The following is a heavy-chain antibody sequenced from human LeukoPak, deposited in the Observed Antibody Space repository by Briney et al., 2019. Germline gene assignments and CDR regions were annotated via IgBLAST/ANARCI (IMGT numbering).Heavy chain of an antibody. D-gene: IGHD6-13*01. V-gene: IGHV3-9*01. Sequence: GGSLRLSCAASGFTFDDYAMHWVRQAPGKGLEWVSGISWNSGSIGYADSVKGRFTNSRDNVKNSLYLQMNSLRAEDTALYYCAKANRYSKGAFDIWGQGTMVTVSS. J-gene: IGHJ3*02. CDR3: AKANRYSKGAFDI. CDR2: ISWNSGSI. CDR1: GFTFDDYA.